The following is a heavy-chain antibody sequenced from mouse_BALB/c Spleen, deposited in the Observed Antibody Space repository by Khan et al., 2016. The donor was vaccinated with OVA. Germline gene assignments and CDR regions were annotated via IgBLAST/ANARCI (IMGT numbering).Heavy chain of an antibody. CDR1: GYSITSDYA. CDR2: ISYSGST. Sequence: VQLKESGPGLVKPSQSLSLTCTVTGYSITSDYAWNWIRQLPGNKLEWMAYISYSGSTGYNPSLKSRVSITRDTSTNQFFLQLNSVTAEDTATYYCARRFYYGHWYFDVWGAGTPVTVSS. V-gene: IGHV3-2*02. D-gene: IGHD1-1*01. CDR3: ARRFYYGHWYFDV. J-gene: IGHJ1*01.